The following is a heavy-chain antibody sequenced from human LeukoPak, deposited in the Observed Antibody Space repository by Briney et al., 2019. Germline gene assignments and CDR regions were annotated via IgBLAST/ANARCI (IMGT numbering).Heavy chain of an antibody. V-gene: IGHV3-33*01. CDR2: IWYDGSNK. Sequence: GGSLRLSCAASGFSFSSYGMHWVRQAPGKGLEWVAVIWYDGSNKYYADSVKGRFTISRDNSKNTLYLQMNSLRAEDTAVYYCARDPDRWSDYYDRGGSFDIWGQGTLVTVSS. CDR3: ARDPDRWSDYYDRGGSFDI. J-gene: IGHJ4*03. D-gene: IGHD3-10*02. CDR1: GFSFSSYG.